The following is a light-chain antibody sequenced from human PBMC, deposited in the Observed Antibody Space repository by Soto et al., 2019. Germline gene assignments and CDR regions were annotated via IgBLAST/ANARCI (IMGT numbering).Light chain of an antibody. CDR1: QSVSSSY. CDR2: GAS. Sequence: EIVLTQSPGTLSLSPGERATLSCRASQSVSSSYLAWYQQKPGQAPRLLIYGASSRATGIPDRFSGSGSGTDFTLTINTLEPEDFAVYYCQQYGSSSSWTFGQGTKVEI. V-gene: IGKV3-20*01. CDR3: QQYGSSSSWT. J-gene: IGKJ1*01.